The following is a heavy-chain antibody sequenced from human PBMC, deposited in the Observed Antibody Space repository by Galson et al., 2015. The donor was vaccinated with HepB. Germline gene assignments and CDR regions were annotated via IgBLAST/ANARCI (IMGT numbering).Heavy chain of an antibody. Sequence: PALVKPTQTLTLTCNFSGFSLTTNGVCVAWIRQPPGKALEWLALIDWDEDTYYKTSLKTRLTISKDTSRDQVVLTLTNMDPEDTGTYYCVRRIAAVRDAFDIWGLGTMVTVSS. CDR2: IDWDEDT. J-gene: IGHJ3*02. D-gene: IGHD6-13*01. CDR1: GFSLTTNGVC. CDR3: VRRIAAVRDAFDI. V-gene: IGHV2-70*01.